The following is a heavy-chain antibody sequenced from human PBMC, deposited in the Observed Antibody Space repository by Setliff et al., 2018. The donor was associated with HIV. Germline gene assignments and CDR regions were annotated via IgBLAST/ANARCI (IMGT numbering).Heavy chain of an antibody. Sequence: GESLKISCAASGFSNSALHWVRQAPGKGLEWVGRIRSKANNYATEYGASVKGRFIISRDDSKNMAYLQMNSLRAEDTAMYYCVRPVREPVDWGRGTLVTVSS. D-gene: IGHD6-19*01. CDR1: GFSNSA. CDR3: VRPVREPVD. V-gene: IGHV3-73*01. J-gene: IGHJ4*02. CDR2: IRSKANNYAT.